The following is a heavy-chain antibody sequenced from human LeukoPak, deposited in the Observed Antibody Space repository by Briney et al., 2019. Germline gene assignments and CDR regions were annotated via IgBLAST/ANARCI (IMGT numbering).Heavy chain of an antibody. CDR1: GYTFTGYY. Sequence: GASVKVSCKASGYTFTGYYIHWVRQAPGQGLEWMGWINPNSGDTKYEQRFQGRVTMTRDTSISTAYMELTRLRSDDAAVYFCARDGSWSSISYSDYWGQGTLVTVS. CDR2: INPNSGDT. CDR3: ARDGSWSSISYSDY. V-gene: IGHV1-2*02. D-gene: IGHD2-2*01. J-gene: IGHJ4*02.